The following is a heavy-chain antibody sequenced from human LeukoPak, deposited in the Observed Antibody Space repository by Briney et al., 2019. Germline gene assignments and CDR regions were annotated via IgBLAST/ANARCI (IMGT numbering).Heavy chain of an antibody. V-gene: IGHV3-9*01. D-gene: IGHD4-17*01. CDR2: ISWNSGSI. CDR1: GFTFDDYA. J-gene: IGHJ4*02. CDR3: AKDIGDYGDQTGGVDY. Sequence: GGSLRLSCAASGFTFDDYAMHWVRQAPGKGLEWVAGISWNSGSIGYADSVKGRFTISRDNAKNSLYLQMNSLRAEDTALYYCAKDIGDYGDQTGGVDYWGQGTLVTVSS.